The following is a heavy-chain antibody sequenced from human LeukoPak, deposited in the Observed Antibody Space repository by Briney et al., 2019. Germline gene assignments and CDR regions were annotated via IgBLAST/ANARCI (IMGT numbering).Heavy chain of an antibody. J-gene: IGHJ4*02. V-gene: IGHV3-48*04. D-gene: IGHD1-26*01. Sequence: PGGSLRLSCAASGFTFSGYGMNWVRQAPGKGLDWVSYIGVSSTTIYYADSVKGRFTISRDNAKNSLYLQMNSLRAEDTAMYYCAREIVGATRDFDYWGQGTLVTVSS. CDR1: GFTFSGYG. CDR3: AREIVGATRDFDY. CDR2: IGVSSTTI.